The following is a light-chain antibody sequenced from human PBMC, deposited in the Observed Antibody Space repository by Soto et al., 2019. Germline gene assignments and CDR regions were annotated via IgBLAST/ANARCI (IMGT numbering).Light chain of an antibody. J-gene: IGKJ4*01. CDR1: QSVSSGY. CDR2: DAS. CDR3: QQYGSSPT. Sequence: EMGLTQSPATLSLSPGERATLSCGASQSVSSGYLAWYQQKPGLAPRLLIYDASSRATGIPDRFSGSGSGTDFTLTISRLEPEDFAVYYCQQYGSSPTFGGGTKV. V-gene: IGKV3D-20*01.